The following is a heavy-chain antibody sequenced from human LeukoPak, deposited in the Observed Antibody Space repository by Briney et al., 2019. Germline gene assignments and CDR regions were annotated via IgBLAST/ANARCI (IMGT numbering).Heavy chain of an antibody. CDR1: GFTFSSYG. CDR2: ISYDGSNK. D-gene: IGHD3-22*01. J-gene: IGHJ4*02. CDR3: AKDRGRSGYYYVGDY. Sequence: PGGSLRLSCAASGFTFSSYGMHWVRQAPGKGLEWVAVISYDGSNKYYADSVKGRFTISRDNSKNTLYLQMNSLRAEDTAVYYCAKDRGRSGYYYVGDYWGQGTLVTVSS. V-gene: IGHV3-30*18.